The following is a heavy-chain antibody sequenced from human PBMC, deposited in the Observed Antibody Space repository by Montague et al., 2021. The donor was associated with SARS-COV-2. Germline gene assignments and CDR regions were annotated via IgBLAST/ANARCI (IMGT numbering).Heavy chain of an antibody. CDR2: IYYSGST. D-gene: IGHD3-22*01. V-gene: IGHV4-39*07. CDR1: GGSISSSSYY. J-gene: IGHJ4*02. Sequence: SETLSLTCTVSGGSISSSSYYWGWIRQPPGKGLEWIGTIYYSGSTYYXRCLKSRVTISVDTSKNQFSLKLSSVTAADTAVYYCARGWFSPMLVVVIRGPFDYWGQGALVTVSS. CDR3: ARGWFSPMLVVVIRGPFDY.